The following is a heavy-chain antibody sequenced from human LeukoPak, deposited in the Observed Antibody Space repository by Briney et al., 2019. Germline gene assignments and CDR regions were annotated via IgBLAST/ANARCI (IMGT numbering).Heavy chain of an antibody. J-gene: IGHJ4*02. CDR1: GDSISSHTW. D-gene: IGHD3-10*01. CDR2: IYHSGTT. CDR3: ARHGSGSYQAY. V-gene: IGHV4-4*02. Sequence: PSETLSLTCDVSGDSISSHTWWSWVRQPPGKGLEWIGEIYHSGTTNYNPSLKSRVTISVDKSKNQFSLKLSSVTAADTAVYYCARHGSGSYQAYWGQGTLVTISS.